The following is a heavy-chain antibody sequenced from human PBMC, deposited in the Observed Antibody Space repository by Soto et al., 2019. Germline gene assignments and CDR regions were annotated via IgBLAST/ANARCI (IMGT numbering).Heavy chain of an antibody. CDR1: GFTFSNYA. CDR2: ISYDGSNK. J-gene: IGHJ4*02. Sequence: QVQLVESGGGVVQPGRSLRLSCAASGFTFSNYAMHWVRQAPGKGLEWMAVISYDGSNKYYADSVKGRFTISRDNSKNPLYLQMNSLIAEDTAVYYCARGQHTVPTTTFAYWGQGTLVTVSS. V-gene: IGHV3-30-3*01. CDR3: ARGQHTVPTTTFAY. D-gene: IGHD1-26*01.